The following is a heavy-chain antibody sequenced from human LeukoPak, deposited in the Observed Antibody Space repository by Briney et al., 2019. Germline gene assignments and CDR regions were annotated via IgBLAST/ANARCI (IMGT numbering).Heavy chain of an antibody. J-gene: IGHJ4*02. CDR1: GFTFSSYW. CDR2: INGDGSST. Sequence: PGGSLRLSCAASGFTFSSYWMHWVRQVPGKGLVWVSRINGDGSSTSYVDSVKGRFTISRDNAKNTLYLQMNSLRAEDTAVYYCVKYSSGWYDYWGQGTLVAVSS. V-gene: IGHV3-74*01. D-gene: IGHD6-19*01. CDR3: VKYSSGWYDY.